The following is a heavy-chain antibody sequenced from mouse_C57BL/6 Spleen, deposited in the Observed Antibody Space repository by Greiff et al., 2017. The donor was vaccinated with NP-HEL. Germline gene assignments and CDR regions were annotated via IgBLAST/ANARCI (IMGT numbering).Heavy chain of an antibody. CDR1: GYTFTDYY. D-gene: IGHD1-1*01. CDR3: ARSDRSSPYYYAMDY. CDR2: INPYNGGT. Sequence: VQLQQSGPVLVKPGASVKMSCKASGYTFTDYYMNWVKQSHGKSLEWIGVINPYNGGTSYNQKFKGKATLTVDKSSSTAYMELNSLTSEDSAVYYCARSDRSSPYYYAMDYWGQGTSVTVSS. V-gene: IGHV1-19*01. J-gene: IGHJ4*01.